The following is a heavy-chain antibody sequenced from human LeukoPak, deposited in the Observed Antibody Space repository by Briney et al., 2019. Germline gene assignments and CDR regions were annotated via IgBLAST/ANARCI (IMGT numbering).Heavy chain of an antibody. CDR3: ARARGSYGYRDAFDI. V-gene: IGHV3-30*04. CDR1: GLTFSRNV. Sequence: PGGSLRLSCAASGLTFSRNVMHWVRQAPGKGLEWVAVISNEGNKKYYADSVKGRFTISRDNSKNTLYLQMNSLRAEDTAVYYCARARGSYGYRDAFDIWGQGTMVTVSS. D-gene: IGHD5-18*01. CDR2: ISNEGNKK. J-gene: IGHJ3*02.